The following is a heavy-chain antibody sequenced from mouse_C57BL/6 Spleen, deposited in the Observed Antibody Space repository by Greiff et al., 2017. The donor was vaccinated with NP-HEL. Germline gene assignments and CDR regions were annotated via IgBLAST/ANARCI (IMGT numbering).Heavy chain of an antibody. J-gene: IGHJ3*01. D-gene: IGHD2-4*01. V-gene: IGHV3-6*01. CDR3: ARDREIYYDYDGTVFAY. CDR2: ISYDGSN. CDR1: GYSITSGYY. Sequence: VQLKESGPGLVKPSQSLSLTCSVTGYSITSGYYWNWIRQFPGNKLEWMGYISYDGSNNYNPSLKNRISITRDTSKNQFFLKLNSVTTEDTATYYCARDREIYYDYDGTVFAYWGQGTLVTVSA.